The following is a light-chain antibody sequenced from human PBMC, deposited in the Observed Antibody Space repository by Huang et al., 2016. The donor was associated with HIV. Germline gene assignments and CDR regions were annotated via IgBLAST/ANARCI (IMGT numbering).Light chain of an antibody. Sequence: EIVLTQSPGTLSLSPGERATLSCRASQIVSSDYLAWYQQKPGQAPRLLISGASTRAAGVPDRVSGGGSGTDFTLTITRLETEDFAVYHCQQYGDSPITFGQGTRLEIK. J-gene: IGKJ5*01. CDR1: QIVSSDY. CDR3: QQYGDSPIT. CDR2: GAS. V-gene: IGKV3-20*01.